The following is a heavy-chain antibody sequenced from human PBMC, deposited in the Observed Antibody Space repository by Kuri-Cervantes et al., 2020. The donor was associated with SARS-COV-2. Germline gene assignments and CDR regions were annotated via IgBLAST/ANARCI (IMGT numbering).Heavy chain of an antibody. D-gene: IGHD1-26*01. J-gene: IGHJ4*02. CDR3: ARGGVGATQDCSFDY. CDR1: GGTFSSYA. CDR2: ITPIFGTA. Sequence: SVKVSCKASGGTFSSYAISWVRQAPGQGLEWMGGITPIFGTANYAQKSQGRVTITTDESTSTAYMELSSLRSEDTAVYYCARGGVGATQDCSFDYWGQGTLVTVSS. V-gene: IGHV1-69*05.